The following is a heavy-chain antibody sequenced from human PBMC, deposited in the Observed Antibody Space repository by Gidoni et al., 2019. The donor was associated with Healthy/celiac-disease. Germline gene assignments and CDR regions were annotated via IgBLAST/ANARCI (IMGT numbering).Heavy chain of an antibody. D-gene: IGHD3-10*01. Sequence: HLLESGGGVVQPGRSLRLSCSASGFTFSSYGMHWVRQDTCKGLEWVAVISYDGSNKYYADAVKGRFTISRDNSKNTLYLKMNSLRAEDTAVYYCAKAHLRGALDYWGQGTLVTVSS. V-gene: IGHV3-30*18. J-gene: IGHJ4*02. CDR1: GFTFSSYG. CDR3: AKAHLRGALDY. CDR2: ISYDGSNK.